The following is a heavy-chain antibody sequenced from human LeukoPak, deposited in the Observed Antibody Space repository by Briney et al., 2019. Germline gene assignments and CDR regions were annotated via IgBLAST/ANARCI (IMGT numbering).Heavy chain of an antibody. Sequence: LSLTCTVSGGSISSYYMSWIRQAPGKGLEWVSYISSSGSTIYYADSVKGRFTISRDNAKNSLYLQMNSLRAEDTAVYYCARDKSGAVALDYWGQGTLVTVSS. CDR3: ARDKSGAVALDY. D-gene: IGHD6-19*01. V-gene: IGHV3-11*04. CDR1: GGSISSYY. J-gene: IGHJ4*02. CDR2: ISSSGSTI.